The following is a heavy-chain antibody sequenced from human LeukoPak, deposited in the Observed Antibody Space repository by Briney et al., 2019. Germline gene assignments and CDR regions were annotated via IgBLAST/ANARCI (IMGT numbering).Heavy chain of an antibody. CDR3: ARRGPVGCSGTSCFAGPVDS. J-gene: IGHJ5*02. D-gene: IGHD2-2*01. CDR2: IKQDGSEK. Sequence: GGSLRLSCAASGFTFSSYCMSWVRQAPGKGLEWVANIKQDGSEKYYVDSVKGRFTISRDNAKNSLYLEMNSLRAEDTAVYYCARRGPVGCSGTSCFAGPVDSWGQGTLVTVSS. CDR1: GFTFSSYC. V-gene: IGHV3-7*01.